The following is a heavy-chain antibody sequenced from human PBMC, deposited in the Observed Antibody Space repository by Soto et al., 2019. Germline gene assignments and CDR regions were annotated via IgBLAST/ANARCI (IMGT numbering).Heavy chain of an antibody. J-gene: IGHJ4*02. CDR3: ARSGGDYYDSSGYYYPFDY. V-gene: IGHV1-69*06. D-gene: IGHD3-22*01. CDR2: IIPIFGTA. Sequence: ASVKVSCKASGGTFSSYAISWVRQAPGQGLEWMGGIIPIFGTANYAQKFQGRVTITADKSTSTAYMELSSLRSEDTAVYYCARSGGDYYDSSGYYYPFDYWGQGTLVTVSS. CDR1: GGTFSSYA.